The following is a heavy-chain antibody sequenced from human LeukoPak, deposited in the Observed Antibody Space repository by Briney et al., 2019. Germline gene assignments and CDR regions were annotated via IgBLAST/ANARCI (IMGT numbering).Heavy chain of an antibody. Sequence: GGTLRLSCVASGFTFSGYWMNWVRQASGKGLMWVSRIYTDDSGTSYAASVKGRYTISRDNAKNTLYLQMASLRGDDTAVYYCATGRSTLDYWGQGTLVSVSS. D-gene: IGHD2-2*01. CDR3: ATGRSTLDY. CDR1: GFTFSGYW. CDR2: IYTDDSGT. J-gene: IGHJ4*02. V-gene: IGHV3-74*01.